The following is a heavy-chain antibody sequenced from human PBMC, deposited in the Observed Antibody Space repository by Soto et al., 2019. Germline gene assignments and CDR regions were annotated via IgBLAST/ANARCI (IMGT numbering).Heavy chain of an antibody. Sequence: EVQLLESGGGLIQPGGSLRLSCAASGFTFGAYAMSWVRRAPGKGLEWVSSISTSGETTYYADSVKGRFTISRDNSYNTLFLQMDSLRVDDAAIYYCAKDQYGSGDYGRFDFWGQGSLVTVSS. CDR1: GFTFGAYA. CDR3: AKDQYGSGDYGRFDF. V-gene: IGHV3-23*01. J-gene: IGHJ4*02. CDR2: ISTSGETT. D-gene: IGHD3-10*01.